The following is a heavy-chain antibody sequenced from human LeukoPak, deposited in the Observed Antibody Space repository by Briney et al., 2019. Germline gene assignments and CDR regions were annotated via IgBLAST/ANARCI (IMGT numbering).Heavy chain of an antibody. CDR1: GFTFSSYA. V-gene: IGHV3-30*04. J-gene: IGHJ3*02. CDR2: ISYDGSNK. Sequence: GGSLRLSCAASGFTFSSYAMHWVRQAPGKGLEWVAVISYDGSNKYYADSVKGRFTISRDNAKNSLYLQMNSLRAEDTAVYYCARVSILIVPYYAFDIWGQGTMVTVSS. CDR3: ARVSILIVPYYAFDI. D-gene: IGHD2/OR15-2a*01.